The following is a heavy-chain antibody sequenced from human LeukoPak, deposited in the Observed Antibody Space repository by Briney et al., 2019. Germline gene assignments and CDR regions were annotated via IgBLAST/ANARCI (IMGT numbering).Heavy chain of an antibody. CDR2: INPNGGGT. V-gene: IGHV1-2*02. Sequence: ASVKVSCKASGYTFTGYYMHWVREAPGQGLEWMGWINPNGGGTNYSEKLQGRVTITRDTSISTPYMDMSSLRSDDTAVYYCARALVGATTDDAFDIWGQGKMVTVSS. D-gene: IGHD1-26*01. J-gene: IGHJ3*02. CDR1: GYTFTGYY. CDR3: ARALVGATTDDAFDI.